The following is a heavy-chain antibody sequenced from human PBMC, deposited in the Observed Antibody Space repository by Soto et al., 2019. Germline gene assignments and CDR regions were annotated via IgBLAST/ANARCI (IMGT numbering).Heavy chain of an antibody. CDR2: ISYDGSNK. D-gene: IGHD6-6*01. Sequence: HPGGSLRLSCAASGFTFSSYAMHWVRQAPGKGLEWVAVISYDGSNKYYADSVKGRFTISRDNSKNTLYLQMNSLRAEDTAVYYWARFFRIAARPHPLDYWGQGTLVTV. V-gene: IGHV3-30-3*01. J-gene: IGHJ4*02. CDR3: ARFFRIAARPHPLDY. CDR1: GFTFSSYA.